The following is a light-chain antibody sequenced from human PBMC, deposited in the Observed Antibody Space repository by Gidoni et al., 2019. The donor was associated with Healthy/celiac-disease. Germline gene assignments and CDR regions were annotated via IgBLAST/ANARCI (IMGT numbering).Light chain of an antibody. V-gene: IGKV1-39*01. CDR2: AAS. J-gene: IGKJ5*01. CDR3: QQSYSTLPIT. CDR1: QSISSY. Sequence: DITMTQSPSSLSASVGDRVTITCRASQSISSYLNLYQQKPGKAPKLLIYAASSLQSGVPSRFSGSGCGTEFTLTISSLKPEDFATYYCQQSYSTLPITFGQGTRLEIK.